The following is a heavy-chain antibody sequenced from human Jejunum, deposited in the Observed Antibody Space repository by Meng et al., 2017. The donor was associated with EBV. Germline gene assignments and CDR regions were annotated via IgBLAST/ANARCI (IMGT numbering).Heavy chain of an antibody. CDR2: INHSGST. CDR3: ARGAGNVYSYDSSGSYYFDY. J-gene: IGHJ4*02. V-gene: IGHV4-34*01. D-gene: IGHD3-22*01. Sequence: QVQLQQWGAGLLKPSXXLSLTXGVYGGSFSGYYWSWIRQPPGKGLEWIGEINHSGSTTYNPSLKSRVTISVDTSKNQISLKLTSVTAADTAVYYCARGAGNVYSYDSSGSYYFDYWGLGTMVTVSS. CDR1: GGSFSGYY.